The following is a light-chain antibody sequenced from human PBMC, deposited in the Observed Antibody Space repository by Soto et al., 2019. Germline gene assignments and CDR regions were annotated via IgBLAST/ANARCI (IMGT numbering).Light chain of an antibody. CDR2: DAS. J-gene: IGKJ1*01. CDR1: QSISSW. CDR3: QQYNAYPWT. V-gene: IGKV1-5*01. Sequence: DSQMTQSPSTLSASVGDRVTITCRASQSISSWLAWYQQKPGKAPKLLIYDASSLESGVPSRFSGSGSGPEFTLTICSLQPDDFATYYCQQYNAYPWTSGQGTKVEIK.